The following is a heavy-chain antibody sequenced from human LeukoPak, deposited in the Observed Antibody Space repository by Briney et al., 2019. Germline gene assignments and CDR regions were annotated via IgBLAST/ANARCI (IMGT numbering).Heavy chain of an antibody. D-gene: IGHD3-22*01. CDR3: ARDYYDSSGKGDNWFDP. J-gene: IGHJ5*02. CDR1: GGSISNYY. CDR2: IYYTGNT. V-gene: IGHV4-59*12. Sequence: SETLSLTCTVSGGSISNYYWNWVRQPPGKGLEWVGYIYYTGNTNYNPSLKSRVTISVDTSKNQFSLKLSSVTAADTAVYYCARDYYDSSGKGDNWFDPWGQGTLVTVSS.